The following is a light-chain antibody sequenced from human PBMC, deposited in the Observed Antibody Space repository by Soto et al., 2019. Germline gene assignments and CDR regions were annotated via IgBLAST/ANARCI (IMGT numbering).Light chain of an antibody. J-gene: IGLJ3*02. Sequence: QSVLTQPASASGTPGQRVTISCSGSSSNIGSNYVCWYQQLPGTAPTLLIYSNNQRPAGVPDRFSGSKSGTSASLAISGLRSEDEADYYCAAWDDSLSGRRVFGGGTKLTVL. CDR1: SSNIGSNY. V-gene: IGLV1-47*02. CDR2: SNN. CDR3: AAWDDSLSGRRV.